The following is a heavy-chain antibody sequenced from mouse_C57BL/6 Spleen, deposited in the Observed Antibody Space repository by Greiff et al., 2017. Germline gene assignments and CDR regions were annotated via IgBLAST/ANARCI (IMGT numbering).Heavy chain of an antibody. CDR3: ARSVDYGSSFYAMDY. J-gene: IGHJ4*01. Sequence: VQLQESGPELVKPGASVKISCKASGYAFSSSWMNWVKQRPGKGLEWIGRIYPGDGDTTYNGKFKGKATLTADKSSSTAYMQLSSLTSEDSAVYFCARSVDYGSSFYAMDYWGQGTSVTVSS. V-gene: IGHV1-82*01. CDR1: GYAFSSSW. CDR2: IYPGDGDT. D-gene: IGHD1-1*01.